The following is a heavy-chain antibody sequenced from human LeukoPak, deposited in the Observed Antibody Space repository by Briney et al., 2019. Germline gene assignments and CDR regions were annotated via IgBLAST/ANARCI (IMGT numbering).Heavy chain of an antibody. J-gene: IGHJ5*02. D-gene: IGHD3-3*01. CDR1: GGSISSYY. CDR3: ARLQYYDFWSGYLHWFDP. V-gene: IGHV4-59*08. CDR2: IYYSGST. Sequence: PSETLSLTCTVSGGSISSYYWSWIRQPPGKGLEWIGYIYYSGSTNYNPSLKSRVTISVDTSKNQFSLKLSSVTAADTAVYYCARLQYYDFWSGYLHWFDPWGQGTLVTVSS.